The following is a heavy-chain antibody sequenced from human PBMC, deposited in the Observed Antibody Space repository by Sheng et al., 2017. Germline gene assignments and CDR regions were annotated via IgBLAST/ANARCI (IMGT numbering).Heavy chain of an antibody. Sequence: QVQLVQSGAEVKKPGSSVKVSCKASGGTFSSYTISWVRQAPGQGLEWMGRIIPILGIANYAQKFQGRVTITADKSTSTAYMELSSLRSEDTAVYYCAREEGVLGYCSGGSCYPTDYYYYYMDVWGKGTTVTVSS. CDR2: IIPILGIA. CDR1: GGTFSSYT. D-gene: IGHD2-15*01. V-gene: IGHV1-69*08. J-gene: IGHJ6*03. CDR3: AREEGVLGYCSGGSCYPTDYYYYYMDV.